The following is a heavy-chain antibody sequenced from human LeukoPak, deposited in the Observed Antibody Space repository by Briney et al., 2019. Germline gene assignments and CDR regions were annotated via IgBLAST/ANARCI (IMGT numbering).Heavy chain of an antibody. V-gene: IGHV1-69*06. CDR3: ARVVPVGGRPERFGITGTTFDY. D-gene: IGHD1-7*01. CDR2: IIPIFGTA. J-gene: IGHJ4*02. Sequence: SVKVSCKASGYTFTSYGISWVRQAPGQGLEWMGGIIPIFGTANYAQKFRGRLTVTADRSTRTAYMELSSLTSEDTAVYYCARVVPVGGRPERFGITGTTFDYWGQGTLVTVSS. CDR1: GYTFTSYG.